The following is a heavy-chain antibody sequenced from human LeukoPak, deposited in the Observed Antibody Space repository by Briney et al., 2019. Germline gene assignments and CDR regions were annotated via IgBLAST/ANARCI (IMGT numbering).Heavy chain of an antibody. CDR3: AKDEGPYCSSTSCYPDDY. J-gene: IGHJ4*02. CDR1: GFTFSSYG. D-gene: IGHD2-2*01. V-gene: IGHV3-30*18. CDR2: ISYDGSNK. Sequence: PGGSLRLSCAASGFTFSSYGMHWVRQAPGKGLEWVAVISYDGSNKYYADSVKGRFTISGDNSKNTLYLQMNSLRAEDTAVYYCAKDEGPYCSSTSCYPDDYWGQGTLVTVSS.